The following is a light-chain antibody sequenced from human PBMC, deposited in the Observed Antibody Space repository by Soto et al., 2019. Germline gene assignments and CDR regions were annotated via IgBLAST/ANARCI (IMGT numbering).Light chain of an antibody. Sequence: VLTQSPGTLSLSPGERATLSCRASQSVSSSYLAWYQQKPGQPPRLLIYGASTRATGIPARFSGSGSGTEFTLTISSLQSVDFAVYSCQQYNNWPWTFGQGTKVDIK. CDR3: QQYNNWPWT. J-gene: IGKJ1*01. CDR2: GAS. V-gene: IGKV3-15*01. CDR1: QSVSSSY.